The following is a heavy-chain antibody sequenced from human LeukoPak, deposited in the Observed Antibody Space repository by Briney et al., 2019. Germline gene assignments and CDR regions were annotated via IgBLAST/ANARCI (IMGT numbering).Heavy chain of an antibody. D-gene: IGHD3-10*01. CDR3: ARDTSRGLDY. CDR1: GFTFSSYE. V-gene: IGHV3-48*01. J-gene: IGHJ4*02. Sequence: GGSLRLSCAASGFTFSSYETNWVRQAPGKGLEWVSYISSSSSTIYYADSVKGRFTISRDNAKNSLYLQMNSLRAEDTAVYYCARDTSRGLDYWGQGTLVTVSS. CDR2: ISSSSSTI.